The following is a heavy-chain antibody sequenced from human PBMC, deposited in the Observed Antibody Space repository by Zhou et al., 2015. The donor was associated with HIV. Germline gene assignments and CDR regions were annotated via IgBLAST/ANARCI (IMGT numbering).Heavy chain of an antibody. J-gene: IGHJ6*02. D-gene: IGHD6-13*01. CDR1: GGTFSSYA. Sequence: QVQLVQSGAEVKKPGSSVKVSCKASGGTFSSYAISWVRQAPGQGLEWMGGIIPIFGTANYAQKFQGRVTITADESTSTAYMELSSLRSEDTAVYYCARAPGIAAAGISSAGGYYYYYGMDVWGQGP. CDR3: ARAPGIAAAGISSAGGYYYYYGMDV. V-gene: IGHV1-69*01. CDR2: IIPIFGTA.